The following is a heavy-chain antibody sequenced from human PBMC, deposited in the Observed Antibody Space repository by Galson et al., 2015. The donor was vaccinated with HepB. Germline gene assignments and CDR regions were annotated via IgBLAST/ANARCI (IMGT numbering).Heavy chain of an antibody. Sequence: SVKVSCKASGGTFNSYAISWVRQAPGQGLEWMGGIIPIFGKANYAQKFQGRVTITADKSTRTAYMELSSLRSEDTAVSYCARDDDRSGPYWGQGTLVTVSS. V-gene: IGHV1-69*06. D-gene: IGHD3-22*01. CDR1: GGTFNSYA. CDR2: IIPIFGKA. J-gene: IGHJ1*01. CDR3: ARDDDRSGPY.